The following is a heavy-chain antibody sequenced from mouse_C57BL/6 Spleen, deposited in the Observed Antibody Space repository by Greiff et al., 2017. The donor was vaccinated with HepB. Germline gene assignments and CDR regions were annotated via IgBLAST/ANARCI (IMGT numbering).Heavy chain of an antibody. CDR3: ARSTVVDWYFDV. J-gene: IGHJ1*03. CDR1: GYTFTDYN. CDR2: INPNNGGT. V-gene: IGHV1-22*01. Sequence: VHVKQSGPELVKPGASVKMSCKASGYTFTDYNMHWVKQSHGKSLEWIGYINPNNGGTSYNQKFKGKATLTVNKSSSTAYMELRSLTSEDSAVYYCARSTVVDWYFDVWGTGTTVTVSS. D-gene: IGHD1-1*01.